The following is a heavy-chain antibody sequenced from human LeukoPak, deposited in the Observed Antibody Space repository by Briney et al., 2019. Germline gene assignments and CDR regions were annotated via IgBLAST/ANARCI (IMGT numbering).Heavy chain of an antibody. D-gene: IGHD3-10*01. V-gene: IGHV1-69*04. CDR3: ATDLSDYYASE. CDR1: GGTFSRNA. J-gene: IGHJ4*02. Sequence: SVKVSCKASGGTFSRNAIARVRQAPGQGLVWMGRIIPYYNIVNRAQKFQGRVTITADKSASTVYMELSSLRSEDTAVYYCATDLSDYYASEWGQGTLVTVSS. CDR2: IIPYYNIV.